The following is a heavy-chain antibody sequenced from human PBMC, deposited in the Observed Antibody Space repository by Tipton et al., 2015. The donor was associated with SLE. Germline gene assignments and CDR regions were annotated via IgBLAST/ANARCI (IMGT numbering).Heavy chain of an antibody. Sequence: SLRLSCAASGFTFSSYGMHWVRQAPGKGLGWVANIKQDGSEKYYVDSVKGRFTISRDNAKNSLYLQMNSLRAEDTAVYYCARDGTLVEMATIPAFDIWGQGTMVTVSS. CDR2: IKQDGSEK. CDR1: GFTFSSYG. J-gene: IGHJ3*02. D-gene: IGHD5-24*01. V-gene: IGHV3-7*03. CDR3: ARDGTLVEMATIPAFDI.